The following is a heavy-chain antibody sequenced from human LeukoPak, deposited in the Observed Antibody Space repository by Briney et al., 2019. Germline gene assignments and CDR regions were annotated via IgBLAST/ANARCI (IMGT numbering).Heavy chain of an antibody. CDR3: ARSSDFWSGYLDY. D-gene: IGHD3-3*01. CDR2: IRSKAYGGTT. Sequence: GGSLRLSRTASGFTFGDYAMSWVRQAPGKGLEWVGFIRSKAYGGTTEYAASVKGRFTMSSDDSKNSLYLQMNSLKTEDTAVYYCARSSDFWSGYLDYWGQGTLVTVSS. CDR1: GFTFGDYA. J-gene: IGHJ4*02. V-gene: IGHV3-49*04.